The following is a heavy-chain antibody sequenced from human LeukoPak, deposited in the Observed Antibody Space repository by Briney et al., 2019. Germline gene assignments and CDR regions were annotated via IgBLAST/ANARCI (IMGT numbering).Heavy chain of an antibody. V-gene: IGHV3-21*04. CDR3: ARGGSSQVDY. J-gene: IGHJ4*02. Sequence: SVQGRFTISRDNAKNSLYLQMNSLRAEDTAVYCCARGGSSQVDYWGQGTLVTVSS.